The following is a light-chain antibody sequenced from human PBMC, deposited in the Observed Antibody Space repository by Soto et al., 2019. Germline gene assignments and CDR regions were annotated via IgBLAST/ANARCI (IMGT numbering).Light chain of an antibody. CDR3: QHYKMYSPWT. J-gene: IGKJ1*01. CDR1: QSISSW. V-gene: IGKV1-5*01. CDR2: DVS. Sequence: DIQMTPSPSTLSASLVDRATIPCRASQSISSWLAWYQQRPGKAPKLLIYDVSSLQSGVPSRFSGSGSGTEFTLTISSLQPDDFATYYCQHYKMYSPWTFGQGTKVDIK.